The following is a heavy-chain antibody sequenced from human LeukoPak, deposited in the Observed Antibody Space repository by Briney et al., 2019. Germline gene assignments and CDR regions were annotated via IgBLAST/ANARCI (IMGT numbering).Heavy chain of an antibody. CDR3: ARTRERAPWYAFDI. Sequence: ASVKVSCKASGYTFTGYYMRWVRQAPGQGLEWMGWINPNSGGTNYAQKFQGRVTMTRDTSISTAYMELSRLRSDDTAVYYCARTRERAPWYAFDIWGQGTMVTVPS. CDR1: GYTFTGYY. J-gene: IGHJ3*02. D-gene: IGHD1-1*01. CDR2: INPNSGGT. V-gene: IGHV1-2*02.